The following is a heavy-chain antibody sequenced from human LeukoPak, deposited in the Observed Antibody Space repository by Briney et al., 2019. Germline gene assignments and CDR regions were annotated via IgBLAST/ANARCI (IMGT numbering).Heavy chain of an antibody. CDR1: GGTFSSYA. J-gene: IGHJ3*02. D-gene: IGHD2-2*01. Sequence: SVKVSCKASGGTFSSYAISWVRQAPGQGLEWMGGIIPIFGTANYAQKFQGRVTITADESTSTAYMELSSLRSEDTAVYYCARDSRGYCSSTSCYPVAFDIWGQGTMVTVSS. CDR2: IIPIFGTA. V-gene: IGHV1-69*13. CDR3: ARDSRGYCSSTSCYPVAFDI.